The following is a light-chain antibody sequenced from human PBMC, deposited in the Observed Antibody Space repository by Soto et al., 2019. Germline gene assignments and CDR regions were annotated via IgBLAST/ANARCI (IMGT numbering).Light chain of an antibody. CDR2: DAS. CDR3: QHYNNWPPIT. CDR1: QSVRTN. Sequence: EIVMTQSPATLSVSAGERATLSCRSRQSVRTNLDWYQQKPGQAPRPLLNDASTRATGTPARFSGRGSGTEFILTTSSLQSEDFGVYYCQHYNNWPPITFGQGTRLEI. J-gene: IGKJ5*01. V-gene: IGKV3D-15*01.